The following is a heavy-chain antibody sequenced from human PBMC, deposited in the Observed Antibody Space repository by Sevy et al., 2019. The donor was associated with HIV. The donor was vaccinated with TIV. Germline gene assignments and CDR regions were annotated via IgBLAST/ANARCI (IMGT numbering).Heavy chain of an antibody. CDR3: ATGKVNYYDSTFARV. J-gene: IGHJ4*02. V-gene: IGHV3-21*01. CDR1: GFTFSSYS. D-gene: IGHD3-22*01. CDR2: ISSSISYI. Sequence: GGSLRLSCAASGFTFSSYSMNWVRQAPGKGLEWVSSISSSISYIYYADSVKGRFTISRDNAKNSLYLQMNSLRVEDTAVYYCATGKVNYYDSTFARVWGQGTLVTVSS.